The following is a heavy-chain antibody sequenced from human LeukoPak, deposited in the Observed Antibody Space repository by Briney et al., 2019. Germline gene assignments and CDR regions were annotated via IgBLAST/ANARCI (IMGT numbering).Heavy chain of an antibody. D-gene: IGHD4-17*01. J-gene: IGHJ4*02. Sequence: SETLSLTCAVYGGSFSGYYWNWIRQSPGKGLEWIGEINHSGSTNYNPSLKSRVTISLDTSNNQFSLKLSSVTAADTAVYYCARRPTGIDYWGQGTLVTASS. V-gene: IGHV4-34*01. CDR3: ARRPTGIDY. CDR2: INHSGST. CDR1: GGSFSGYY.